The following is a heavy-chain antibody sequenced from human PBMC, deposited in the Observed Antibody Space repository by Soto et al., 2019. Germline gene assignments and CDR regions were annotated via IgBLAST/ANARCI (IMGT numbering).Heavy chain of an antibody. J-gene: IGHJ6*02. D-gene: IGHD3-3*01. Sequence: PGESLKISCKGSGYSFTSYWIGWVRQMPGKGLEWMGIIYPGDSDTRYSPSFQGQVTISADKSISTAYLQWSSLKASDTAMYYCARHANYDFWSGHVGLLDVWGQGTTVTVSS. CDR2: IYPGDSDT. CDR3: ARHANYDFWSGHVGLLDV. CDR1: GYSFTSYW. V-gene: IGHV5-51*01.